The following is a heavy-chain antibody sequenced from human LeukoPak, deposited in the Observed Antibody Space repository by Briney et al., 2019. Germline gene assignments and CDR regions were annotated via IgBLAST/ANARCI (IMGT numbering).Heavy chain of an antibody. Sequence: GGSLRLSCAASGFTFINAWMTWVRQVPGKGLEWVGRIKSKGDGETTDYAAPVKGRFTISRDDSKNTLYLQMNSLKTEDTAVYYCTTRGGTMVRGVTIYYFDYWGQGTLVTVSS. CDR2: IKSKGDGETT. V-gene: IGHV3-15*01. J-gene: IGHJ4*02. CDR3: TTRGGTMVRGVTIYYFDY. D-gene: IGHD3-10*01. CDR1: GFTFINAW.